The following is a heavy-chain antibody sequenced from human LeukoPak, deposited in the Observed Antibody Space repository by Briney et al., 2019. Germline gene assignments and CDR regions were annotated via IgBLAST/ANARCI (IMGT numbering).Heavy chain of an antibody. J-gene: IGHJ6*02. CDR1: GFTFSSYA. D-gene: IGHD6-13*01. CDR2: ISSNGGST. Sequence: PGGSLRLSCAASGFTFSSYAMHWVRQAPGKGLEYVSAISSNGGSTYYANSVKGRFTISRDNSKNTLYLQMGSLRAEDMAVYYCARGAGYSSSWYHYYYYYGMDVWGRGTTVTVSS. CDR3: ARGAGYSSSWYHYYYYYGMDV. V-gene: IGHV3-64*01.